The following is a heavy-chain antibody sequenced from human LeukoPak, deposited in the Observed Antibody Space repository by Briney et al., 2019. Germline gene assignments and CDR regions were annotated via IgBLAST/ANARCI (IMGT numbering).Heavy chain of an antibody. Sequence: GESLKISCKGSGYSFTSYWIGWVRQMPGKGLEWMGIIFPDDSDTRYSPSFQGQVTISADKSISTAYLQWSSLKASDTAIYYCARHVGASNSEVDYWGQGTLVTVSS. CDR2: IFPDDSDT. CDR1: GYSFTSYW. D-gene: IGHD3-3*01. J-gene: IGHJ4*02. CDR3: ARHVGASNSEVDY. V-gene: IGHV5-51*01.